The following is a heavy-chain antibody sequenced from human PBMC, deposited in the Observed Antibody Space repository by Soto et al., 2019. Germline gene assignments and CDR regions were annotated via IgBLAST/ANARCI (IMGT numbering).Heavy chain of an antibody. CDR3: ARDRMVFNY. CDR1: GFTFSDYF. CDR2: VTTDTI. V-gene: IGHV3-11*01. J-gene: IGHJ4*02. D-gene: IGHD2-8*01. Sequence: QVQLVESGGGLVKAGESLTLSCAASGFTFSDYFMTWIRQAPGKGLEWVSYVTTDTIHYADAVKGRFTLSRDSAKNSLYLQMIILRAEDTGVYYCARDRMVFNYWGQGALVTVSS.